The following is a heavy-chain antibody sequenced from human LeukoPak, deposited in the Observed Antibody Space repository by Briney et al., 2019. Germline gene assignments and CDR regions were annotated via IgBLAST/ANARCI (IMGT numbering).Heavy chain of an antibody. Sequence: ASVKVSCKASGGTFSSYAISWVRQAPGQGLEWMGGIIPIFGTANYAQKFQGRVTITADESTSTAYMELSSLRSEDTAVYYCARPDPSMVRGGQSYYYYGMDVWGEGTTVTVSS. V-gene: IGHV1-69*01. D-gene: IGHD3-10*01. CDR2: IIPIFGTA. J-gene: IGHJ6*04. CDR1: GGTFSSYA. CDR3: ARPDPSMVRGGQSYYYYGMDV.